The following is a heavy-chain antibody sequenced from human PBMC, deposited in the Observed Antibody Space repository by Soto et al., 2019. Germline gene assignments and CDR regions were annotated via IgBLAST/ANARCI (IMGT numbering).Heavy chain of an antibody. CDR3: AHCTLHDYGDYDPGTSHVFDS. Sequence: SGPTLVNPTQTLTVTCTFSGFSLSNSGVGVAWIRQPPGKALEWLALIYGDNDKRYSPSLKTRLTITKDTSKNQVVLTMTNMDPVDTATYYCAHCTLHDYGDYDPGTSHVFDSWGQGTLVTVSS. D-gene: IGHD4-17*01. CDR2: IYGDNDK. CDR1: GFSLSNSGVG. V-gene: IGHV2-5*02. J-gene: IGHJ4*02.